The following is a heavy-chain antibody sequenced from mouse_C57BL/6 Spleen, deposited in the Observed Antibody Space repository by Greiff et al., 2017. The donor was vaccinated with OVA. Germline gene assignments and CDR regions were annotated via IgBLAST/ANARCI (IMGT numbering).Heavy chain of an antibody. CDR3: AGGSPDYYGSSDWYFDV. CDR2: IYPGGGYT. V-gene: IGHV1-63*01. J-gene: IGHJ1*03. D-gene: IGHD1-1*01. CDR1: GYTFTNYW. Sequence: VMLVESGAELVRPGTSVKMSCKASGYTFTNYWIGWAKQRPGHGLEWIGDIYPGGGYTNSNEKFKGKATLTADKSSSTTYMQFSSLTSEDSAIYDCAGGSPDYYGSSDWYFDVWGTGTTVTVSS.